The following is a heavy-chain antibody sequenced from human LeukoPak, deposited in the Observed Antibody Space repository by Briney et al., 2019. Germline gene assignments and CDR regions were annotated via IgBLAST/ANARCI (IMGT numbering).Heavy chain of an antibody. Sequence: PSETLSLTCAVSGYSISSGYYWGWIRQPPGKGLEWIGSIYHSGSTYYNPSLKSRVTISVDTSKNQFSLKLSSVTAADTAVYYCARGSSWYYDFDYWGQGTLVTVSS. CDR2: IYHSGST. CDR3: ARGSSWYYDFDY. CDR1: GYSISSGYY. V-gene: IGHV4-38-2*01. J-gene: IGHJ4*02. D-gene: IGHD6-13*01.